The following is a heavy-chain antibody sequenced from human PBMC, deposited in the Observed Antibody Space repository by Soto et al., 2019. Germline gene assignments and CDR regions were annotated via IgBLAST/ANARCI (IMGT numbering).Heavy chain of an antibody. D-gene: IGHD3-9*01. CDR1: GFTFSSYG. CDR2: ISYDGSNK. Sequence: PGGSLRLSCAASGFTFSSYGMHWVRQAPGKGLEWVAVISYDGSNKYYADSVKGRFTISRDNSKNTLYLQMNSLRAEDTAVYYCAKNIELRYFERGGYYYYYYMDVWGKGTTVTVSS. J-gene: IGHJ6*03. V-gene: IGHV3-30*18. CDR3: AKNIELRYFERGGYYYYYYMDV.